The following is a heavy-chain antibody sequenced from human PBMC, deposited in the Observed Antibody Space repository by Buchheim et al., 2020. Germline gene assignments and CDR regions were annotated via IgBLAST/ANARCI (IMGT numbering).Heavy chain of an antibody. Sequence: EVQLVESGGGLVQPGGSLRLSCAASGFTFSSYEMNWVRQAPGKGLEWVSYISSSGSTIYYADSVKGRFTISRDNAKNSLYLQMDSLRAEDTAVYYCARTNYDIWSYYYYGMDVWGQGT. CDR1: GFTFSSYE. CDR2: ISSSGSTI. V-gene: IGHV3-48*03. D-gene: IGHD3-3*01. CDR3: ARTNYDIWSYYYYGMDV. J-gene: IGHJ6*02.